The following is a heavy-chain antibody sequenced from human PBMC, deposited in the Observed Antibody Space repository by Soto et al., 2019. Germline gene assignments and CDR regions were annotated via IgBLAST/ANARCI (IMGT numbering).Heavy chain of an antibody. CDR1: GGTFSRYG. CDR2: IIPIFGTT. D-gene: IGHD1-26*01. CDR3: ARTYYQWEALDYFDF. Sequence: QVQLVQSGAEVKKPGSSVKVSCTASGGTFSRYGFTWVRQAPGQGFQWMGGIIPIFGTTHYEQNFQGRLSINADESTSTVYMELSSLRSDDTAIYFCARTYYQWEALDYFDFWGQGNLVTVSS. J-gene: IGHJ4*02. V-gene: IGHV1-69*01.